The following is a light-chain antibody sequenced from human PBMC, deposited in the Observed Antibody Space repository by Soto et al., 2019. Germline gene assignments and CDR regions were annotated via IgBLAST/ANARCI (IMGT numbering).Light chain of an antibody. CDR2: GAS. Sequence: EIVLPPAQGTLPLFQGERVTLSCKASQSVSNSYLAWYQQKPGQAPRLLIYGASSRATGIPDRFSGAGSGTDFTLTISRLEPEDFAVYYCQQYGSSPQSFGQGTKVDIK. CDR1: QSVSNSY. V-gene: IGKV3-20*01. J-gene: IGKJ1*01. CDR3: QQYGSSPQS.